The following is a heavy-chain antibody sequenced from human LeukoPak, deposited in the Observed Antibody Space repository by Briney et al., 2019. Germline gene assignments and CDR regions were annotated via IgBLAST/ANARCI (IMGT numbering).Heavy chain of an antibody. CDR1: GFTFSSYW. J-gene: IGHJ4*02. D-gene: IGHD6-19*01. V-gene: IGHV3-7*01. CDR3: ARDQRVDSSGWYFY. CDR2: IKQDGSEK. Sequence: PGGSLRLSCAASGFTFSSYWMSWVRQAPGKGLEWVANIKQDGSEKYYVDSVKGRFTISGDNAKNSLYLQMNSLRAEDTAVYYCARDQRVDSSGWYFYWGQGTLVTVSS.